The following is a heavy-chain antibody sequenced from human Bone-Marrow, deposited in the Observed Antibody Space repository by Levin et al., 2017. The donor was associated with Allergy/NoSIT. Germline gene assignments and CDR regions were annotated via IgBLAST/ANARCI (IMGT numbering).Heavy chain of an antibody. Sequence: GGSLRLSCAASGFTFSDYYMSWIRQAPGKGLEWVSYIKTSGGTISYADSVKGRFTISRDNAKKSLYLQMNSLRAEDTAVYYCVRGHYGMDVWGQGTTVTVSS. V-gene: IGHV3-11*01. J-gene: IGHJ6*02. CDR2: IKTSGGTI. CDR3: VRGHYGMDV. CDR1: GFTFSDYY.